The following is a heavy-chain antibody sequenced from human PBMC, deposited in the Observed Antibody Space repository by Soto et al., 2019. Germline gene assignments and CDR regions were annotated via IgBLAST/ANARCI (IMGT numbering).Heavy chain of an antibody. CDR1: GYTFADYW. J-gene: IGHJ5*02. Sequence: GESLKISCKGSGYTFADYWIGWVRQMPGKGLEWMGIIWPGDSDARYSPSFQGQVTMSVDKSISTAYLQWSSLKASDTAIYYCARRQGSGHFGPWGQGTLVTVSS. CDR2: IWPGDSDA. CDR3: ARRQGSGHFGP. D-gene: IGHD5-12*01. V-gene: IGHV5-51*01.